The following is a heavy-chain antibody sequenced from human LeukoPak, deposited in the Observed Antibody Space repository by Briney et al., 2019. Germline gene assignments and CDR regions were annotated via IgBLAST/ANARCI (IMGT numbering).Heavy chain of an antibody. Sequence: PSETLSLTCTVSGGSISSYYWSWIRQSPGKGLEWIGSFSHRGGSYHNPSLESRVTISVDTSKNQFSLKLLSVTAADTAVYYCARAQDFSDSSGPNYLDFWGQGILVTVSS. CDR1: GGSISSYY. J-gene: IGHJ4*02. CDR2: FSHRGGS. CDR3: ARAQDFSDSSGPNYLDF. V-gene: IGHV4-59*04. D-gene: IGHD3-22*01.